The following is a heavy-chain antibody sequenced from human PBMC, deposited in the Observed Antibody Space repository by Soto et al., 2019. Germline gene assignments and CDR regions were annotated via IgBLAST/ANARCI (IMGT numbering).Heavy chain of an antibody. D-gene: IGHD3-10*01. Sequence: GESLKISCKGSGYSFTSYWIGWVRQMPGKGLEWVGIIYPGYSDTINSPSFQGQVTISADKSISTAYQQWSSLKASDTAMYYCARLVDGSYHPQVDYWGQGTLVTVSS. V-gene: IGHV5-51*01. CDR3: ARLVDGSYHPQVDY. J-gene: IGHJ4*02. CDR2: IYPGYSDT. CDR1: GYSFTSYW.